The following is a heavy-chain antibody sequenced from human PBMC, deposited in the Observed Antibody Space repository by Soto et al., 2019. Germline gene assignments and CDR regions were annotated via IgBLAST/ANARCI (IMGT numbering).Heavy chain of an antibody. CDR2: INPSGGST. CDR1: GYTFTSYY. Sequence: GASVKVSCKASGYTFTSYYMHWVRQAPGQGLEWMGIINPSGGSTSYAQKFQGRVTMTRDTSTSTVYMELSSLRSEDTAVYYCARANAIAVAGKYYYYYYGMDVWGQGTTVTVSS. CDR3: ARANAIAVAGKYYYYYYGMDV. J-gene: IGHJ6*02. V-gene: IGHV1-46*01. D-gene: IGHD6-19*01.